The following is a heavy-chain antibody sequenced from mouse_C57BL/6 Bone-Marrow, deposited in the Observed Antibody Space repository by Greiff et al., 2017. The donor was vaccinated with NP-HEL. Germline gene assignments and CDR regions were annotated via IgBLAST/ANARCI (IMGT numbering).Heavy chain of an antibody. CDR1: GFTFSSYG. V-gene: IGHV5-6*02. CDR3: ARRGRMDY. CDR2: ISSGGSYT. Sequence: DVKLVESGGDLVKPGGSLKLSCAASGFTFSSYGMSWVRQTPDKRLEWVATISSGGSYTYYPDSVKGRFTISRDNAKNTLYLQMSSLKSEDTAMYYCARRGRMDYWGQGTSVTVSS. J-gene: IGHJ4*01.